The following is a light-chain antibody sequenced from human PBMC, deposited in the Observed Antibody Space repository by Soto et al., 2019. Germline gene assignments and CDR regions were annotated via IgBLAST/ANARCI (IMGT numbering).Light chain of an antibody. Sequence: DIRMTQSPSTLSASVGDRVTITCRASQSISSWLAWYQQKPGKAPKLLIYDASSLESGVPSRFSGSGSGTEFTLTISSLQPDDFATYYCQQYNSYRSSWTFGQGTKV. V-gene: IGKV1-5*01. CDR2: DAS. J-gene: IGKJ1*01. CDR1: QSISSW. CDR3: QQYNSYRSSWT.